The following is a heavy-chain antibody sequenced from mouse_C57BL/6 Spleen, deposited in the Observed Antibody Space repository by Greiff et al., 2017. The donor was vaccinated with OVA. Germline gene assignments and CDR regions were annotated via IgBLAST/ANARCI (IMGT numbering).Heavy chain of an antibody. CDR3: ARGTYGSSYAYAMDY. J-gene: IGHJ4*01. CDR1: GYTFTSYW. Sequence: VQLQQPGAELVKPGASVKMSCTASGYTFTSYWITWVKQRPGQGLEWIGDIYPGSGSTNYTEKFKSKATLTVDTSSSTAYMQLSSLTSEDSAVYYCARGTYGSSYAYAMDYWGQGTSVTVSS. D-gene: IGHD1-1*01. V-gene: IGHV1-55*01. CDR2: IYPGSGST.